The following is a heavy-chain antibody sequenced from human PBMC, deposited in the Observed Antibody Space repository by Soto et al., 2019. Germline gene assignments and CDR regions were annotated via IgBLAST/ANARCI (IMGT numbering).Heavy chain of an antibody. V-gene: IGHV3-9*01. D-gene: IGHD6-19*01. CDR2: ISWNSGSI. Sequence: GGSLRLSCAASGFTFDDYAMHWVRQAPGKGLEWVSGISWNSGSIGYADSVKGRFTISRDNAKNSLYLQMNSLRAEDTALYYCAKQRGAVAGMVSSGTYYFDYWGQGTLVTVSS. J-gene: IGHJ4*02. CDR1: GFTFDDYA. CDR3: AKQRGAVAGMVSSGTYYFDY.